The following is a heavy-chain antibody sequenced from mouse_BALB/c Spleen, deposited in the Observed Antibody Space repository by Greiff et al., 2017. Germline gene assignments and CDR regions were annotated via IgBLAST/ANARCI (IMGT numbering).Heavy chain of an antibody. J-gene: IGHJ2*01. CDR2: IDPANGNT. V-gene: IGHV14-1*02. D-gene: IGHD4-1*01. Sequence: EVMLVESGAELVRPGALVKLSCKASGFNIKDYYMHWVKQRPEQGLEWIGRIDPANGNTKYDPKFQGKATITADTSSNTAYLQLSSLTSEDTAVYYCARSLGLFDYWGQGTTLTVSS. CDR3: ARSLGLFDY. CDR1: GFNIKDYY.